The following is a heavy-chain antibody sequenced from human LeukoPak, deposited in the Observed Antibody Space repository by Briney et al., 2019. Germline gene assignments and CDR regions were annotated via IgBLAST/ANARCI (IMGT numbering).Heavy chain of an antibody. J-gene: IGHJ4*02. D-gene: IGHD1-26*01. CDR2: ISFDGGNK. CDR1: GFTFNNYA. CDR3: ARDGIVGSPLFKFDY. Sequence: GRCLRLSCAASGFTFNNYAIHWVRQAPGKGLEWVAIISFDGGNKYYADSVKGRFTISRDNSKNTLYLQMNSLRAEDTAVYYCARDGIVGSPLFKFDYWGQGTLVTVSS. V-gene: IGHV3-30-3*01.